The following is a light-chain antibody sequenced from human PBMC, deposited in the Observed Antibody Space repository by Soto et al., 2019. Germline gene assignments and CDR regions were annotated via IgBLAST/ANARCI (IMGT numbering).Light chain of an antibody. CDR1: QGIRND. V-gene: IGKV1-6*01. Sequence: AIQMTQSPSSLSASVGDSVTITCRASQGIRNDLGWYQQKPGRAPKLLIYAASSLQSGVPSRFSGSGSGTDFTLTISSLQPEDFATYYCLQDYTYPRTFGQGTKVEI. CDR2: AAS. J-gene: IGKJ1*01. CDR3: LQDYTYPRT.